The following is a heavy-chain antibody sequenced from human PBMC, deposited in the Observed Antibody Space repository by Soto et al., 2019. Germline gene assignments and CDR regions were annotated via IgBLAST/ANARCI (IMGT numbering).Heavy chain of an antibody. CDR3: ARTRSGYDPGSYGMDV. V-gene: IGHV2-70*01. Sequence: SGPTLVNPTETLTLTCTVSGFSLSSRGMCVTWIRQPPGKALEWLALIDWDDDKYYSTSLKTRLTISKDTSKNQVVLTMTNMDPVDTATYYCARTRSGYDPGSYGMDVWGQGTTVTVSS. CDR2: IDWDDDK. D-gene: IGHD5-12*01. J-gene: IGHJ6*02. CDR1: GFSLSSRGMC.